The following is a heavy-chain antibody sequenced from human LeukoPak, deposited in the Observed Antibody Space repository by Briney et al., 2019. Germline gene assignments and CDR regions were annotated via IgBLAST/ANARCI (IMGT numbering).Heavy chain of an antibody. CDR1: GFMLSSYW. Sequence: PGGSLRLSCAASGFMLSSYWMSWVRQAPGKGLEWVANIKQDGSEKYYVDSVKGRFTISRDNAKNSLFLQMNRLRAEDTAVYYCATGGVHYYDSSADYWGQGTLVTVSS. D-gene: IGHD3-22*01. V-gene: IGHV3-7*01. J-gene: IGHJ4*02. CDR3: ATGGVHYYDSSADY. CDR2: IKQDGSEK.